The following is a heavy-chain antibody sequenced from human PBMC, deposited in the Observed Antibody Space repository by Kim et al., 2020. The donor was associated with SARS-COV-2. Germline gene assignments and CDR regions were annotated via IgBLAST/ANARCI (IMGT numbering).Heavy chain of an antibody. Sequence: GESLKISCKGSGYSFTTYWIGWVHQMPGKGLEWMGIIYPGDSDTRYSPSFQGQVTISADKSISTAYLQWSTLKASDTPMYYCARRRIEGSGIYAFVIWGQGTMVTASS. CDR3: ARRRIEGSGIYAFVI. V-gene: IGHV5-51*07. CDR1: GYSFTTYW. J-gene: IGHJ3*02. D-gene: IGHD3-10*01. CDR2: IYPGDSDT.